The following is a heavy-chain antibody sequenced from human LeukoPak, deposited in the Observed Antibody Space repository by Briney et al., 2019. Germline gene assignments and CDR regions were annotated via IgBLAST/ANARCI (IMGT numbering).Heavy chain of an antibody. CDR1: GGSISSGSYY. V-gene: IGHV4-61*02. CDR3: ARAPGYYYDSSGYCLDY. Sequence: SETLSLTCTVSGGSISSGSYYWSWIRQPAGKGLEWIGRIYTSGSTNYNPSLKSRVTMSVDTSTNQFSLKMSAVTAADTAVYYCARAPGYYYDSSGYCLDYWGQGSMVTVSS. CDR2: IYTSGST. D-gene: IGHD3-22*01. J-gene: IGHJ4*02.